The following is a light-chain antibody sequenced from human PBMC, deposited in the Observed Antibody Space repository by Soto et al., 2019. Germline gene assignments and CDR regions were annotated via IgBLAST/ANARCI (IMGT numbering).Light chain of an antibody. Sequence: DIQMTQSLSTVSGSVGDRVTITCPASQTISSWLAWYQQKPGKAPKLLIYKASTLKSGVPSRFSGSGSGTEFTLTISSLQPDDFATYYCQHYNSYSEAFGQGTKV. CDR2: KAS. CDR3: QHYNSYSEA. CDR1: QTISSW. V-gene: IGKV1-5*03. J-gene: IGKJ1*01.